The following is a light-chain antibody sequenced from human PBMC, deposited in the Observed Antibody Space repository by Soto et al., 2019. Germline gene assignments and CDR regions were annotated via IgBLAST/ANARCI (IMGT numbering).Light chain of an antibody. V-gene: IGKV3D-11*01. CDR2: DAS. J-gene: IGKJ4*01. CDR3: QQRSSWPLT. CDR1: RGINTY. Sequence: EIVLTQSPATLSLSPGESATLSCRASRGINTYLAWYQQKRGQAPRLLIYDASNRTTGIPARFSGGGSGTDFTLTISSLETEDFAVYYCQQRSSWPLTFGGGTKVEIK.